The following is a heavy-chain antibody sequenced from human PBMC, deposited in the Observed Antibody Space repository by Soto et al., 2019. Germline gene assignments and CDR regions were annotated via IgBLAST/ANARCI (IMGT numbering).Heavy chain of an antibody. D-gene: IGHD3-22*01. CDR3: VRDGLDYYDTERLYFDN. J-gene: IGHJ4*02. V-gene: IGHV3-21*01. CDR1: GFNFITYS. Sequence: EVQLVESGGGPVRPGGSLKLSCAASGFNFITYSLSWVRQAPGKGLEWVASISSSAVYIDYADSVKGRFTISRDNANNSLYLQMISLRAEDTATYHCVRDGLDYYDTERLYFDNWGQGTLVTVSS. CDR2: ISSSAVYI.